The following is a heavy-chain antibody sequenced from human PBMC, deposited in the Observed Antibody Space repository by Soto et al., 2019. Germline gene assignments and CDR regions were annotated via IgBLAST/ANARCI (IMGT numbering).Heavy chain of an antibody. J-gene: IGHJ5*02. Sequence: SETLSLTCTVSGGSISSYYWSWIRQPPGKGLEWIGYIYYSGSTYYNPSLKSRVTISVDTSKNQFSLKLSSVTAADTAVYYCARAAYYYDSSGSYNWFDPWGQGTLVTVSS. D-gene: IGHD3-22*01. CDR1: GGSISSYY. CDR3: ARAAYYYDSSGSYNWFDP. CDR2: IYYSGST. V-gene: IGHV4-30-4*08.